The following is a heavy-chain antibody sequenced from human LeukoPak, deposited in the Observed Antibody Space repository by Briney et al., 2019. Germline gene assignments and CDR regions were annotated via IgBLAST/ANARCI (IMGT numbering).Heavy chain of an antibody. D-gene: IGHD3-10*01. CDR3: ARDRLWFGDYYYYGMDV. CDR2: ISSSGSTI. J-gene: IGHJ6*04. V-gene: IGHV3-48*03. CDR1: GFTFSSYE. Sequence: GGSLRLSCAASGFTFSSYEMNWVRQAPGKGLEWVSYISSSGSTIYYADSVKGRFTISRDNAKNSLYLRMNSLRAEDTAVYYCARDRLWFGDYYYYGMDVWGKGTTVTVSS.